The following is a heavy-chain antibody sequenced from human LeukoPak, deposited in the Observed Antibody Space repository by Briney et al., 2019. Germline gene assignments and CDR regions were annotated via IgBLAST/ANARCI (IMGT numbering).Heavy chain of an antibody. J-gene: IGHJ6*03. Sequence: ASVKVSCKASGYTFTGYYMHWVRQAPGQGLEWMGWINPNSGGTNYAQKFQGRVTMTRDTSISTAYMELSRLRSDDTAVYYCARSPLGYCSSTSCYGKYYYYYYYMDVWAKGPRSPSP. CDR2: INPNSGGT. V-gene: IGHV1-2*02. D-gene: IGHD2-2*01. CDR3: ARSPLGYCSSTSCYGKYYYYYYYMDV. CDR1: GYTFTGYY.